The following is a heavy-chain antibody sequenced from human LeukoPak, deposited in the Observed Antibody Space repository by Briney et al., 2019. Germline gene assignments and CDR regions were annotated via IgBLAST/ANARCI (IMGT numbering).Heavy chain of an antibody. CDR1: GYTFTGHY. Sequence: ASVKVSCKASGYTFTGHYIHWVRQAPGQGLEWMGWINPNSGDTGYAQKFQGRVTMTRNTSISTAYMELSSLRSEDTAVYYCARGYSYGYNDAFDIWGQGTMVTVSS. J-gene: IGHJ3*02. CDR3: ARGYSYGYNDAFDI. V-gene: IGHV1-8*02. CDR2: INPNSGDT. D-gene: IGHD5-18*01.